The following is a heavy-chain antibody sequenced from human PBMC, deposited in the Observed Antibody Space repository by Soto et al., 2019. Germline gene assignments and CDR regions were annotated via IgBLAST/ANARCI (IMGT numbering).Heavy chain of an antibody. J-gene: IGHJ4*02. V-gene: IGHV1-18*01. D-gene: IGHD3-22*01. Sequence: GASVKVSCKASGYTFTSYGISWVRQAPGQGLEWMGWISAYNGNTNYAQKLQGRVTMTTDTSTSTAYMELRSLRSDDTAVYYCARDGQDYYDSSGLDYWGQGTLVTAPQ. CDR2: ISAYNGNT. CDR3: ARDGQDYYDSSGLDY. CDR1: GYTFTSYG.